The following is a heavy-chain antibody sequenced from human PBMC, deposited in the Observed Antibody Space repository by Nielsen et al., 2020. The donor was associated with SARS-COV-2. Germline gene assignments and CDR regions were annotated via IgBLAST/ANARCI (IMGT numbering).Heavy chain of an antibody. CDR1: VDSVSSNSAV. CDR3: ARWGADAVSGKYDHYYYDMDV. V-gene: IGHV6-1*01. D-gene: IGHD3-16*01. CDR2: TYYRSKWFI. Sequence: QTLSLTCAIAVDSVSSNSAVWNWIRQSPSGGLEWLGRTYYRSKWFIDYAVSVKSRISITPDTSKNQFSLQLSSVTPEDTAVYYCARWGADAVSGKYDHYYYDMDVWGNGITVTVSS. J-gene: IGHJ6*03.